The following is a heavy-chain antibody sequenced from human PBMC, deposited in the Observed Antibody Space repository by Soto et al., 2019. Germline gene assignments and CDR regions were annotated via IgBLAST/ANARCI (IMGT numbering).Heavy chain of an antibody. CDR2: ISSSGSTI. CDR3: ARDAGTDGYSSGWYVY. D-gene: IGHD6-19*01. J-gene: IGHJ4*02. V-gene: IGHV3-48*03. Sequence: VGSLRLSCAASVFTFSSYEMNCVRHSPGKGLEWVSYISSSGSTIYYADSVKGRFTISRDNAKNSLYLQMNSLRAEDTAVYYCARDAGTDGYSSGWYVYWGQGTLVTVSS. CDR1: VFTFSSYE.